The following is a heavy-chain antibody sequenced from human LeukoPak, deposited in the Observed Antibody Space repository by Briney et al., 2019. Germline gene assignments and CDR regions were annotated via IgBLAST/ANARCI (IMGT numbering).Heavy chain of an antibody. CDR3: ARARSSSWYNWFDP. J-gene: IGHJ5*02. CDR2: INHSGST. D-gene: IGHD6-13*01. V-gene: IGHV4-34*01. Sequence: SETLSLTCAVYGGSFSGYYWSWIRQPPGKGLEWIGEINHSGSTNYNPSLKSRVTISVGTSKNQFSLKLSSVTAADTAVYYCARARSSSWYNWFDPWGQGTLVTVSS. CDR1: GGSFSGYY.